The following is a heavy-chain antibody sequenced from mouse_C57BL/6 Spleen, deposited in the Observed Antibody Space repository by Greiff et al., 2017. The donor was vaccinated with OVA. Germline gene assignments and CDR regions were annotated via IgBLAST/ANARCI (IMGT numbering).Heavy chain of an antibody. J-gene: IGHJ2*01. V-gene: IGHV1-55*01. CDR2: IYPGSGST. D-gene: IGHD1-1*01. CDR3: ASHYYGSSY. Sequence: VQLQQPGAELVKPGASVKMSCKASGYTFTSYWITWVKQRPGQGLEWIGDIYPGSGSTNYNAKFKSKATLTVDTSSSTAYMQLSSLTSDDSAVYYCASHYYGSSYWGKGTTLTVAS. CDR1: GYTFTSYW.